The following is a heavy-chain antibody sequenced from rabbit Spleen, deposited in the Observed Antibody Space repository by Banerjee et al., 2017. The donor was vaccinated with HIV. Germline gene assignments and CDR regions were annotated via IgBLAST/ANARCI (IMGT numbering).Heavy chain of an antibody. Sequence: QEQLVESGGGLVRPEGSLKLSCTASGFSFSNKAVMCWVRQAPGKGLQWIACINAVTGKAVYASWAKGRFTFSKTSSTTVTLQMTSLTVADTATYLCARDLVAVIGWNFSLWGPGTLVTVS. V-gene: IGHV1S45*01. J-gene: IGHJ4*01. CDR1: GFSFSNKAV. CDR2: INAVTGKA. D-gene: IGHD1-1*01. CDR3: ARDLVAVIGWNFSL.